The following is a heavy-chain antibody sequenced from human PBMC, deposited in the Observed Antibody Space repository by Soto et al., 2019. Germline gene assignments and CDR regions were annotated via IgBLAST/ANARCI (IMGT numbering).Heavy chain of an antibody. CDR3: ARGDDILTGYGFRMDV. D-gene: IGHD3-9*01. J-gene: IGHJ6*02. CDR1: GFTFSSYD. CDR2: IGAAGDT. V-gene: IGHV3-13*01. Sequence: AGGSLRLSCAASGFTFSSYDMHWVRQATGKGLEWVSAIGAAGDTYYPGSVKGRFTISRENAKNSLYLQMNSLRAGDTAVYYCARGDDILTGYGFRMDVWGQGTTVTVSS.